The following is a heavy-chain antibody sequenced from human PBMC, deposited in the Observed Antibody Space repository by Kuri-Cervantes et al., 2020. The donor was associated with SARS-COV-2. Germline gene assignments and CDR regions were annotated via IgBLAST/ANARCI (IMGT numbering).Heavy chain of an antibody. CDR3: ARGGGSYPY. J-gene: IGHJ4*02. V-gene: IGHV4-34*01. D-gene: IGHD3-16*02. CDR2: IIHGGRS. CDR1: GGSFRGHY. Sequence: SQTLSLTCAVYGGSFRGHYWNWIRQPPGKGLEWIGEIIHGGRSNYNPSLKSRVTMSLDTSKNQVTLRVKSVTAADTAVYYCARGGGSYPYWGQGTLVTVSS.